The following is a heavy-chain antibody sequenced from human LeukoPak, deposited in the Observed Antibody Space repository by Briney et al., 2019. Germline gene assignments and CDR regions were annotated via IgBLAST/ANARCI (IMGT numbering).Heavy chain of an antibody. D-gene: IGHD6-13*01. CDR2: INPNSGGT. CDR3: ARAQTGYSSSWYIGNWFDP. CDR1: GYTFTSYG. J-gene: IGHJ5*02. Sequence: GASVKVSCKASGYTFTSYGISWVRQAPGQGLEWMGWINPNSGGTNYAQKFQGRVTMTRDTSISTAYMELSRLRSDDTAVYYCARAQTGYSSSWYIGNWFDPWGQGTLVTVSS. V-gene: IGHV1-2*02.